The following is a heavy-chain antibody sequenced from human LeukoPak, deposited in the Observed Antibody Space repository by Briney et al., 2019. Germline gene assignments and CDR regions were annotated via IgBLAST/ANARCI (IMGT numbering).Heavy chain of an antibody. J-gene: IGHJ4*02. CDR1: GFTFSGSA. Sequence: PGGSLRLSCAASGFTFSGSAMHWVRQASGKGLEWVGRIRSKANSYATAYAASVKGRFTISRDDSKNTAYLQMNSLKTEDTAVYCCTRREAGVYYFDYWGQGTLVTVSS. D-gene: IGHD3-10*01. CDR2: IRSKANSYAT. V-gene: IGHV3-73*01. CDR3: TRREAGVYYFDY.